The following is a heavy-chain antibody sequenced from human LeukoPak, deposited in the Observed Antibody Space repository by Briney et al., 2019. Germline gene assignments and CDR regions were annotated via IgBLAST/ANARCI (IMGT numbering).Heavy chain of an antibody. Sequence: SETLSLTCAVSGDSISYHNYYWDWIRQPPGKGLEWIGTVYYTGNTYYNPSLKSRVAISVDTSKNQFSLQLTSMTAADTAISYCARLRAMAGHRGGFDFWGRGTMVTVSS. CDR1: GDSISYHNYY. CDR2: VYYTGNT. CDR3: ARLRAMAGHRGGFDF. D-gene: IGHD6-19*01. J-gene: IGHJ3*01. V-gene: IGHV4-39*01.